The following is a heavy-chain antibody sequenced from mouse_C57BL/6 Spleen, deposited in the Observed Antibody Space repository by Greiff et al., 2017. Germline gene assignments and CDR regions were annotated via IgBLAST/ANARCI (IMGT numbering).Heavy chain of an antibody. J-gene: IGHJ4*01. CDR3: ARARGYGYYAMDY. D-gene: IGHD2-10*02. V-gene: IGHV5-16*01. CDR1: GFTFSDYY. Sequence: EVQVVESEGGLVQPGSSMKLSCTASGFTFSDYYMAWVRQVPEKGLEWVANINYDGSSTYYLDSLKSRFIISRDNAKNILYLQMSSLKSEDTATYYCARARGYGYYAMDYWGQGTSVTVSS. CDR2: INYDGSST.